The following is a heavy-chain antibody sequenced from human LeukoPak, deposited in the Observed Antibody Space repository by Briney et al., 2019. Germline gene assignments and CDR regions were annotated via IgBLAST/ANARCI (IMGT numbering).Heavy chain of an antibody. CDR2: IRSKDHAYAT. CDR3: TSPIFSSIPSRPVDY. CDR1: GFILNASA. Sequence: PGGPLKLSCAASGFILNASAIYWVRQASGKGLEWVGRIRSKDHAYATSYAASLKGRFTISRDDSKNMAYLQMNSLKIEDTAVYYCTSPIFSSIPSRPVDYWGQGTLVTVSS. D-gene: IGHD3-3*01. J-gene: IGHJ4*02. V-gene: IGHV3-73*01.